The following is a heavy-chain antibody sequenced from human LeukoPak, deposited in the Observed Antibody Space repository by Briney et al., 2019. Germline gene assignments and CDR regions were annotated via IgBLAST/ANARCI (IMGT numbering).Heavy chain of an antibody. CDR1: GFTFSNYG. CDR2: IRYDGTNT. D-gene: IGHD2-2*01. Sequence: GGSLRLSCAASGFTFSNYGIHWVRQAPGKGLEWVAFIRYDGTNTFYAASVKGRFTISRGNSKNTLFLQMNSLRVDDTALYYCAKESREDCSSTSCYPFDYWGQGTLVTVSS. V-gene: IGHV3-30*02. CDR3: AKESREDCSSTSCYPFDY. J-gene: IGHJ4*02.